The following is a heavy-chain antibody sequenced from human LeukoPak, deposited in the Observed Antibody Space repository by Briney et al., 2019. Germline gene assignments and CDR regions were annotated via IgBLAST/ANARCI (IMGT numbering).Heavy chain of an antibody. CDR3: ARNFARNSGDYGNDGFDV. CDR1: DDSLNFLY. D-gene: IGHD4-17*01. V-gene: IGHV4-59*01. J-gene: IGHJ3*01. CDR2: LSYTGNT. Sequence: SETLSLTCTVSDDSLNFLYWTWIRQPPGKGLEWIGYLSYTGNTYYNPSLKSRVTTLMDTSKNQFSLKLSSVTAADTAVYFCARNFARNSGDYGNDGFDVWGPGTQVTVSS.